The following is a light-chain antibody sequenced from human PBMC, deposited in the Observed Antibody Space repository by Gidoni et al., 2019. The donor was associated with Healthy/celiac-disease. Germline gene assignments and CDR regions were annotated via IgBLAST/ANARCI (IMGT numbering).Light chain of an antibody. CDR1: QSVSSSY. CDR3: QQYGSSPRT. CDR2: GAS. J-gene: IGKJ1*01. V-gene: IGKV3-20*01. Sequence: VLTQSPGTLSLSPGERATLSCRASQSVSSSYLAWYQQKPGQAPRLLIYGASSRATGIPDRCSGSGSGTDFTLTSSRLEAEDFAVYYCQQYGSSPRTFGQGTKVEIK.